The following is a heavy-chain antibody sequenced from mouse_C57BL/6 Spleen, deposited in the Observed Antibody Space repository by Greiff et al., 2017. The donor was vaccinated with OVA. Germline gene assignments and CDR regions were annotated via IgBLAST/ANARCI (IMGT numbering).Heavy chain of an antibody. D-gene: IGHD1-1*01. Sequence: EVNVVESGGDLVKPGGSLKLSCAASGFTFTSYGMSWVRQTPDKRLEWVATISSGGGCTYYPDSVKGRFTISRDNAKNTLYLQMSSLKSEDTAMYYCARQYCGSSYDYWGQGTTLTVSS. J-gene: IGHJ2*01. V-gene: IGHV5-6*01. CDR2: ISSGGGCT. CDR3: ARQYCGSSYDY. CDR1: GFTFTSYG.